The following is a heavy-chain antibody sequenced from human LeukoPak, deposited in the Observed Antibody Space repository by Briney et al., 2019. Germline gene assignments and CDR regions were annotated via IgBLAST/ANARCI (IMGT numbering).Heavy chain of an antibody. J-gene: IGHJ4*02. V-gene: IGHV3-53*01. CDR1: GFIVSNTY. CDR3: ARVMYYYGSGSFYLDY. D-gene: IGHD3-10*01. CDR2: IHNDGSS. Sequence: GGSLRLSCAASGFIVSNTYMTWVRQAPGKGLKWVSVIHNDGSSYYADSVKGRFTISRYNSKNMLFLRMNSLRAEDTAVYYCARVMYYYGSGSFYLDYGGQGTRFTVSS.